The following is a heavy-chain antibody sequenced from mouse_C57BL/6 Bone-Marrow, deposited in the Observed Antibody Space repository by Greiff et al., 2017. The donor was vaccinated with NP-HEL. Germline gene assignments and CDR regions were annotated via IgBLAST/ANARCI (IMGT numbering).Heavy chain of an antibody. V-gene: IGHV1-80*01. CDR1: GSAFSSYW. Sequence: QVQLQQSGAELVKPGASVKISCKASGSAFSSYWMNWVKQRPGKGLEWIGQIYPGDGDTNYNGKFKDKASLTADKSSSTAYMQLRSLTSEDSAVYFCARGAYWGQGTLVTVSA. CDR3: ARGAY. J-gene: IGHJ3*01. CDR2: IYPGDGDT.